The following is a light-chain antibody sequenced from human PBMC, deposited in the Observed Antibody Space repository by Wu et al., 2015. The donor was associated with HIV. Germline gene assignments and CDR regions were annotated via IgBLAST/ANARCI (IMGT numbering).Light chain of an antibody. CDR1: XSVSSND. J-gene: IGKJ2*01. CDR2: GAS. Sequence: SCRASXSVSSNDLAWYPAETWARLPRLLIYGASTRATGIPDRFSGSGSGTDFTLTISRLEPEDFAVYYCQQYGTSLLYTFGQGTKLEIK. V-gene: IGKV3-20*01. CDR3: QQYGTSLLYT.